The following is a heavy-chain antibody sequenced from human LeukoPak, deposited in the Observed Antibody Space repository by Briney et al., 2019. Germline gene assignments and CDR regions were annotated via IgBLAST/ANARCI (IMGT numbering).Heavy chain of an antibody. J-gene: IGHJ4*02. CDR3: ARAQMEAVAATRLGY. CDR1: GYTFTSYY. CDR2: INPSGGST. Sequence: VASVKVSCKASGYTFTSYYMRWVRQAPGQGLEWMGIINPSGGSTSYAQKFQGRVTMTGDMSTSTVYMELSSLRSEDTAVYYCARAQMEAVAATRLGYWGQGTLVTVSS. D-gene: IGHD6-19*01. V-gene: IGHV1-46*01.